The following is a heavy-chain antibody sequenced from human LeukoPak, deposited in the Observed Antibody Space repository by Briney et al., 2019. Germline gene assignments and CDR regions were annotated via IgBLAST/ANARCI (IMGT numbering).Heavy chain of an antibody. CDR2: IPYDGSNK. CDR1: GFTFSSYA. Sequence: GGSLRLSCAASGFTFSSYAMHWVRQAPGKGLEWVAVIPYDGSNKYYADSVKGRFTISRDNSKNTLYLQMNSLRAEDTAVYYCARASEEDPYYYYYGMDVWGQGTTVTVSS. CDR3: ARASEEDPYYYYYGMDV. J-gene: IGHJ6*02. V-gene: IGHV3-30-3*01.